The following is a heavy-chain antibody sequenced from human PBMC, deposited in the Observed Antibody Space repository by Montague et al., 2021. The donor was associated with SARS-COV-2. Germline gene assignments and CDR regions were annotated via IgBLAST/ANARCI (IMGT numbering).Heavy chain of an antibody. CDR1: GGSISSSSYH. CDR2: IYYSGTT. CDR3: ARGMIRGVTTPFDY. Sequence: SETLSLTCTVSGGSISSSSYHWGWIRQPPGKGLEWIGNIYYSGTTXYKPSLQSRGTISVDTSKNHLSLRLSSVTAADTAVYFCARGMIRGVTTPFDYWGQGSQVTVSS. D-gene: IGHD3-10*01. V-gene: IGHV4-39*02. J-gene: IGHJ4*02.